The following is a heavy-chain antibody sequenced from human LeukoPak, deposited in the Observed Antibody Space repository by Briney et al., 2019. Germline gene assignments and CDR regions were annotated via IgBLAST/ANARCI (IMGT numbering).Heavy chain of an antibody. Sequence: GESLKISCKGSGYSFTSYWIGWVRQMPGKGLEWMGIIYPGDPDTRYSPSFQGQVTISADKSISTAYLQWSSLKASDTAMYYCARSYSSSWYEVPSYYGMDVWGQGTTVTVSS. CDR2: IYPGDPDT. J-gene: IGHJ6*02. V-gene: IGHV5-51*01. CDR1: GYSFTSYW. CDR3: ARSYSSSWYEVPSYYGMDV. D-gene: IGHD6-13*01.